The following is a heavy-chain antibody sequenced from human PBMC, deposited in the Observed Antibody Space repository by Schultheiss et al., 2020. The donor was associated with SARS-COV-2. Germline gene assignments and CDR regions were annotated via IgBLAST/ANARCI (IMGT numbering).Heavy chain of an antibody. CDR1: GGSFSGYY. CDR3: ARADCSSTTCYTRGGLNYYYGMDV. D-gene: IGHD2-2*02. J-gene: IGHJ6*02. V-gene: IGHV4-34*01. Sequence: SETLSLTCAVYGGSFSGYYWSWIRQPPGKGREWFGEINHSGSTNYNPSLKSRVTISVDTSKNQFSLKLSSVTAADTAVYYCARADCSSTTCYTRGGLNYYYGMDVWGQGTTVTVSS. CDR2: INHSGST.